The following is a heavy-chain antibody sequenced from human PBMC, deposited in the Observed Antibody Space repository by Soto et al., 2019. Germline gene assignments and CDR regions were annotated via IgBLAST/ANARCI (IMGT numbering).Heavy chain of an antibody. Sequence: ASVKVSCKASGYTFTSYGISWVRQAPGQGLEWMGWISAYNGNTNYAQKLQGRVTITTDTSTSTAYLQLRSLRSADTAMYYCASCSDCTSTNGDDFDIWGQGTLVTVSS. D-gene: IGHD2-2*01. CDR3: ASCSDCTSTNGDDFDI. CDR2: ISAYNGNT. CDR1: GYTFTSYG. V-gene: IGHV1-18*01. J-gene: IGHJ4*01.